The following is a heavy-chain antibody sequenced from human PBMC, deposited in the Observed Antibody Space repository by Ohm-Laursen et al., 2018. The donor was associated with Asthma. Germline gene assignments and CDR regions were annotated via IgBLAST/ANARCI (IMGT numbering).Heavy chain of an antibody. CDR2: IGAYNGDT. J-gene: IGHJ4*02. Sequence: GASVKVSCKSSGYTFSSYGISWVRQAPGQGLEWMGWIGAYNGDTNYARRLQGRITLTTDTFTSTAYMELRSLRSDDTAVYYCTRDIGYGDDTFDYWGQGTLVTVSS. CDR1: GYTFSSYG. CDR3: TRDIGYGDDTFDY. D-gene: IGHD4-17*01. V-gene: IGHV1-18*01.